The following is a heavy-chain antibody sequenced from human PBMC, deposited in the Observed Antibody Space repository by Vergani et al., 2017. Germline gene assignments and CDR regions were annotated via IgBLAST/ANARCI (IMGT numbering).Heavy chain of an antibody. CDR1: GGTFSSYA. J-gene: IGHJ6*02. V-gene: IGHV1-69*18. D-gene: IGHD2-2*02. Sequence: QVQLVQSGAEVKKPGSSVKVSCKASGGTFSSYAISWVRQAPGQGLEWMGRIIPIFGTANYAQKFQGRVTITADESTSTAYMELSSLRSEDTAVYYCAGGGYCSSTSCHTHAFYYYYYYGMDVWGQGTTVTVSS. CDR3: AGGGYCSSTSCHTHAFYYYYYYGMDV. CDR2: IIPIFGTA.